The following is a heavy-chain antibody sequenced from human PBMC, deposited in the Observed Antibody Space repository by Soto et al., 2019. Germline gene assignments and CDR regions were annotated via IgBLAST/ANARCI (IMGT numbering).Heavy chain of an antibody. J-gene: IGHJ6*03. CDR2: ISSSGGYI. Sequence: GGSLRLSCAASGFTFSNYAMNWVRQAPGKGLEWVSSISSSGGYIYYADSMKGRFAISRDNAKNSLYLQMNSLRAEDTAVYYCARPGYSGSEIYYYYYSYMDVWGKGTPVTVSS. CDR3: ARPGYSGSEIYYYYYSYMDV. CDR1: GFTFSNYA. D-gene: IGHD5-12*01. V-gene: IGHV3-21*01.